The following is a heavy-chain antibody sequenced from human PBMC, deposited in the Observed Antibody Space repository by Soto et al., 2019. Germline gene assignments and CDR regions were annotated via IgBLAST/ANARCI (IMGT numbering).Heavy chain of an antibody. CDR1: GDSISSPHYY. CDR3: AREPKQNYDSSPWNGGFDS. D-gene: IGHD3-22*01. Sequence: QVHLQESGPGLVKPSQTLSLSCTVSGDSISSPHYYWTWIRQPPGKGLEWVGYIYYTGNNFYTPALKSRVAMSVDPSTNQFSLRLASVTAADTAVYFCAREPKQNYDSSPWNGGFDSWGPGTLVTVSS. V-gene: IGHV4-30-4*01. J-gene: IGHJ4*02. CDR2: IYYTGNN.